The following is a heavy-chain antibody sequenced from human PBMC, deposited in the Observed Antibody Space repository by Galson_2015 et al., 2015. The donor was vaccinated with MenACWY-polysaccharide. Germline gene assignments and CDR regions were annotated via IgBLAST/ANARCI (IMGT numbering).Heavy chain of an antibody. CDR3: TSSAAAGAYY. CDR2: IRSKANSYAT. V-gene: IGHV3-73*01. D-gene: IGHD6-13*01. J-gene: IGHJ4*02. Sequence: SLRLSCAASGFTFSGSAMHWVRQASGKGLEWVGHIRSKANSYATAYAASVKGRFTITRDDSKNKVYLQMNRLKTEDTAVYYCTSSAAAGAYYCGQSTLVTAAS. CDR1: GFTFSGSA.